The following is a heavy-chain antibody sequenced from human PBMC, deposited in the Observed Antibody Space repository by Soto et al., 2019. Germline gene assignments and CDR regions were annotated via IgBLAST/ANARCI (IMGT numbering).Heavy chain of an antibody. CDR3: ARDVYAYYDFWSGSSATSDYYYYYMDV. Sequence: ASVKVSCKASGYTFTSYGISWVRQAPGQGLEWMGWISAYNGNTNYAQKLKGRVTMTTDTSTSTAYMELRSLRTDDTAVYYCARDVYAYYDFWSGSSATSDYYYYYMDVWGKGTTVTVSS. CDR2: ISAYNGNT. D-gene: IGHD3-3*01. J-gene: IGHJ6*03. V-gene: IGHV1-18*01. CDR1: GYTFTSYG.